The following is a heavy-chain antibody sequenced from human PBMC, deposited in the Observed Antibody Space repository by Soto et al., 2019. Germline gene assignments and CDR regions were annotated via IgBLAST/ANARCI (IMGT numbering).Heavy chain of an antibody. D-gene: IGHD1-1*01. CDR1: GGFVSSGSYY. Sequence: QVQLQQWGAGLLKPSETLSLTCAVYGGFVSSGSYYWSWIRQPPGKGLEWIGEMSHSGGTHFNPSLKSAGTISVDTAKNQFSVKMSSVTAAGTALYYCARVERGTATTVVDAFDIWGPGTMVTVSS. V-gene: IGHV4-34*01. CDR2: MSHSGGT. J-gene: IGHJ3*02. CDR3: ARVERGTATTVVDAFDI.